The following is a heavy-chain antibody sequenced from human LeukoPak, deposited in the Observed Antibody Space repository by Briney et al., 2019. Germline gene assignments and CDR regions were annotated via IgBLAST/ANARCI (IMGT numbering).Heavy chain of an antibody. CDR1: GGSFSGYY. V-gene: IGHV4-34*01. CDR2: INHSGST. CDR3: ASSSWALSYFDY. Sequence: PSETLSLTYAVYGGSFSGYYWSWIRQPPGKGLEWIGEINHSGSTNYNPSLKSRVTISVDTSKNQFSLKLSSVTAADTAVYYCASSSWALSYFDYWGQGTLVTVSS. J-gene: IGHJ4*02. D-gene: IGHD6-13*01.